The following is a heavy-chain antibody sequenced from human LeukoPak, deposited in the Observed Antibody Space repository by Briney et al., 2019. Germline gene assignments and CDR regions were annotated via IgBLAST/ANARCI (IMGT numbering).Heavy chain of an antibody. CDR2: ISGTGGST. CDR1: GFTFSSYA. Sequence: GGSLRLSCAASGFTFSSYAVTWVRQAPGKGQEWVSAISGTGGSTFYADSVKGRFTISRDNSKNTLYLQMNSLRADDTAVYFCAIDPYSSGWMGGDYFDYWGQGTLVTVSS. J-gene: IGHJ4*02. V-gene: IGHV3-23*01. D-gene: IGHD6-19*01. CDR3: AIDPYSSGWMGGDYFDY.